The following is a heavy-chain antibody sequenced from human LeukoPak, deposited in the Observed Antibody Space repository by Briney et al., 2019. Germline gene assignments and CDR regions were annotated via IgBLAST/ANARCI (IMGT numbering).Heavy chain of an antibody. V-gene: IGHV3-7*01. D-gene: IGHD2-15*01. CDR2: IKQDGSEK. CDR1: GFTFSSYW. J-gene: IGHJ4*02. Sequence: PGGSLRLSCAASGFTFSSYWMSWVRQAPGKGLEWVANIKQDGSEKYYVDSVKGRFTISRDNAKNSLYLQMNSLRAEDTAVYYCARDIVVVVAATMYYFDYWGQGTLVTVSS. CDR3: ARDIVVVVAATMYYFDY.